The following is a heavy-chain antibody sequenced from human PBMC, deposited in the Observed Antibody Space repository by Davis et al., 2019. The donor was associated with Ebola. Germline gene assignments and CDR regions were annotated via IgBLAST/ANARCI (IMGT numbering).Heavy chain of an antibody. CDR2: IYPGDSDT. CDR3: AITPHYYEGSGYDA. Sequence: GESLKISCKGSGYSFTTYWIGWVRQMPGKGLEWMGIIYPGDSDTRYSPSFQGQVTISADKSINNAYMQWSSLKASDTAMYYCAITPHYYEGSGYDAWGQGTLVTVSS. V-gene: IGHV5-51*01. CDR1: GYSFTTYW. J-gene: IGHJ4*02. D-gene: IGHD3-22*01.